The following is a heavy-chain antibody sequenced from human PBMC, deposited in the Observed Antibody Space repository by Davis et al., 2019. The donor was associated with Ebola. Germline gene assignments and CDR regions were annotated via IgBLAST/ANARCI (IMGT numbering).Heavy chain of an antibody. Sequence: SVKVSCKASGGTFSSYAISWVRQAPGQGLEWMGGIIPIFGTANYAQKFQGRVTITADESTSTAYMKLSSLRSEDTAVYYCARDGGTSVLNGMDVWGQGATVTVSS. CDR1: GGTFSSYA. CDR3: ARDGGTSVLNGMDV. CDR2: IIPIFGTA. J-gene: IGHJ6*02. V-gene: IGHV1-69*13. D-gene: IGHD3-16*01.